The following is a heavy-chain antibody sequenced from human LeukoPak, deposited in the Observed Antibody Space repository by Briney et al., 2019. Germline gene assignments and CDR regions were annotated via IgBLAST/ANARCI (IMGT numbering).Heavy chain of an antibody. CDR1: GYTLTGYG. V-gene: IGHV1-18*01. J-gene: IGHJ6*03. D-gene: IGHD2-15*01. CDR2: INTDNGHT. Sequence: ASVKVSCKTFGYTLTGYGINWVRQAPGQALQWLGRINTDNGHTNYAQNLQGRLTMTIATSPSTAYMALTSLRSDDTAVYYCARGVAVVAASLRYYYYMDVWGRGTTVTVSS. CDR3: ARGVAVVAASLRYYYYMDV.